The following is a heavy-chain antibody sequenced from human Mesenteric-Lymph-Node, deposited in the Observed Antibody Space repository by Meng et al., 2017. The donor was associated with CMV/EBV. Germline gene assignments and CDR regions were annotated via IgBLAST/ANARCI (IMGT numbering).Heavy chain of an antibody. J-gene: IGHJ4*02. V-gene: IGHV1-2*02. Sequence: ASVKVSCKASGYRFTDYYICWVRQAPGQGLEWMGWMNPNSGSSNSAQKFQGRVTMTRDTSISTAYMELSRLRSDDTAVYYCARVIVGATGDYWGQGTLVTVSS. CDR1: GYRFTDYY. CDR3: ARVIVGATGDY. D-gene: IGHD1-26*01. CDR2: MNPNSGSS.